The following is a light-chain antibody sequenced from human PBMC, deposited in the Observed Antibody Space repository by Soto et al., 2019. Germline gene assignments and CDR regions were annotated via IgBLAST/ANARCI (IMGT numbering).Light chain of an antibody. V-gene: IGKV3-15*01. J-gene: IGKJ5*01. CDR3: QQYKKWPL. CDR2: GAS. CDR1: QSVASSH. Sequence: EIVLSQSPRTMSLSPGQRAVPSWMASQSVASSHLAWYRQKPGQAPRLLLYGASTRATGIPVMFSGSGFGTEFTLTISSLQSEDFAVYYCQQYKKWPLFGQGTRLEI.